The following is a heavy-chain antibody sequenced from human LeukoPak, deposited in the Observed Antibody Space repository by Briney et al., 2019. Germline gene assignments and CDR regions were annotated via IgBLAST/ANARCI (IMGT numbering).Heavy chain of an antibody. CDR1: EFSVGSNY. CDR2: IYSGGST. CDR3: ARDPGRP. Sequence: GGSLRLSCAASEFSVGSNYMTWVRQAPGKGLEWVSVIYSGGSTYYADSVKGRFTISRDNSKNTLYLQMNSLRAEDTAVYYCARDPGRPWGQGTLVTVSS. V-gene: IGHV3-66*01. J-gene: IGHJ5*02.